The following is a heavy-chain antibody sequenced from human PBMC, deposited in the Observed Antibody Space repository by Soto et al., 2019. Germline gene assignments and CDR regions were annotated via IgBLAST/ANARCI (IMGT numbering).Heavy chain of an antibody. D-gene: IGHD6-6*01. CDR2: IRSRSSTI. Sequence: EVQLVESGGGLVQPGGSLRLSCAAAGFTLSSYSMNWGRQAAGKGLERVSYIRSRSSTIYYADSVKGRFTISSDNAKNSLYLQMNSLRDEDTAVYYCARPEYSSSSYGMAVWGQGTTVSVSS. CDR1: GFTLSSYS. V-gene: IGHV3-48*02. CDR3: ARPEYSSSSYGMAV. J-gene: IGHJ6*02.